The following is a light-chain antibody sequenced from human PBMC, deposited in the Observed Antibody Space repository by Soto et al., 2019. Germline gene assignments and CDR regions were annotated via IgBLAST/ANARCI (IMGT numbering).Light chain of an antibody. CDR2: DAS. Sequence: DIQMTQSPSTLSGSVGDRVTITCRASQTISSWLAWYQQKPGIAPKLLIYDASTLESGVPSRFSGSGSKTEFTLTISRLQPDDFATYFCHSRAFGQGTRLEI. V-gene: IGKV1-5*01. J-gene: IGKJ5*01. CDR3: HSRA. CDR1: QTISSW.